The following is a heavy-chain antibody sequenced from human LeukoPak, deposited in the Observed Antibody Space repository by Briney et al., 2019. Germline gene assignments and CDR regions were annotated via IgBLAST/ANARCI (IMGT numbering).Heavy chain of an antibody. D-gene: IGHD2-2*01. CDR1: GGSISSYY. CDR2: IYYSGST. V-gene: IGHV4-30-4*08. Sequence: SETLSLTCTVSGGSISSYYWSWIRQPPGKGLEWIGYIYYSGSTYYNPSLKSRVTISVDTSKNQFSLKLSSVTAADTAVYYCAREVMCSSTSCYLAFRYYYYYMDVWGKGTTVTVSS. CDR3: AREVMCSSTSCYLAFRYYYYYMDV. J-gene: IGHJ6*03.